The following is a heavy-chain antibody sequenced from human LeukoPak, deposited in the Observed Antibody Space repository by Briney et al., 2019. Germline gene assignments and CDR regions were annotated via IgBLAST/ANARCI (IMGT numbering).Heavy chain of an antibody. V-gene: IGHV3-23*01. D-gene: IGHD5-12*01. Sequence: GGSLRLSCVVSGXTFSTYAMSWVPQAPGKGLEWVSAVRGSGSDTYYADSVKGRFTISRDNSKNTLYLQMNSLRAEDTAIYYCAKTSRRNSAYDSPFDSWGQGTLVTVSS. J-gene: IGHJ4*02. CDR2: VRGSGSDT. CDR1: GXTFSTYA. CDR3: AKTSRRNSAYDSPFDS.